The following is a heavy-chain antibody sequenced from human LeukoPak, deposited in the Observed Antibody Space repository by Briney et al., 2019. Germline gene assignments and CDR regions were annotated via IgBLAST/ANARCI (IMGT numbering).Heavy chain of an antibody. CDR1: GYTFTGYY. D-gene: IGHD3-10*01. Sequence: GASVKVSCKASGYTFTGYYMHWVRQAPGQGLEWMGWINPNSGGTNYAQKFQGRVTMTRDTSISTAYMELSRLRSDDTAVYYCARDHGSGSYYAGYWGQGTLVTVSS. V-gene: IGHV1-2*02. J-gene: IGHJ4*02. CDR3: ARDHGSGSYYAGY. CDR2: INPNSGGT.